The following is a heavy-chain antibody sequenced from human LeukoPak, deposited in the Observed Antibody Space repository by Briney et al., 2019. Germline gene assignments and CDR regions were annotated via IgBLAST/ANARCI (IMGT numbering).Heavy chain of an antibody. CDR1: TFIFGSYS. J-gene: IGHJ6*02. V-gene: IGHV3-21*03. D-gene: IGHD3-16*01. Sequence: GGSLRLSCVGSTFIFGSYSMNWVRQAPGKGLEWVSYISETSSHRYYADSVKGRFTISQDNAQNSLYLQMNSLSAEDTGIYYCARDRATKARIGGMDVWGQGTTVIVSS. CDR3: ARDRATKARIGGMDV. CDR2: ISETSSHR.